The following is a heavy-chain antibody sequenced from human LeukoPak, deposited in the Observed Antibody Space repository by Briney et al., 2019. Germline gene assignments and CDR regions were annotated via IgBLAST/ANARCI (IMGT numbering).Heavy chain of an antibody. D-gene: IGHD6-13*01. J-gene: IGHJ4*02. CDR3: ARGTIAAAGSFDY. CDR1: GYTFTGYY. V-gene: IGHV1-2*02. CDR2: INPNSGGT. Sequence: ASVTVSCKASGYTFTGYYMHWVRQAPGQGLEWMGWINPNSGGTNYAQKFQGRVTMTRDTSISTAYMELSRLRSDDTAVYYCARGTIAAAGSFDYWGQGTLVTVSS.